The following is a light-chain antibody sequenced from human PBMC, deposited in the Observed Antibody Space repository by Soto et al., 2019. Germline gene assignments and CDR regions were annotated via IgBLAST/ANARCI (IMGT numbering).Light chain of an antibody. CDR3: LLHYIYPWP. V-gene: IGKV3-15*01. Sequence: VLTQSPGTLSLSPGERATLSCRASQSVSSNLAWYQQKPGQAPRLLIHGASTRATGIPARFSGSGSGTEFTLTISSLQAEDCTTYSCLLHYIYPWPFGELTKV. CDR1: QSVSSN. CDR2: GAS. J-gene: IGKJ1*01.